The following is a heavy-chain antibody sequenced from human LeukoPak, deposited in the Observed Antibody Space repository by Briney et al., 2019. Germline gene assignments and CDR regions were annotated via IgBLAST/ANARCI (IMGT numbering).Heavy chain of an antibody. CDR2: INPNSGGT. J-gene: IGHJ6*02. CDR3: ARGFYGDYYYYGMDV. D-gene: IGHD4-17*01. Sequence: GASVKVSCTASGYTFAGYYVHWVRQAPGQGLEWMGWINPNSGGTSYAQNFQGRVTLTRDTSISTAYMELSRLRSDDTAVYYCARGFYGDYYYYGMDVWGRGTTVTVSS. CDR1: GYTFAGYY. V-gene: IGHV1-2*02.